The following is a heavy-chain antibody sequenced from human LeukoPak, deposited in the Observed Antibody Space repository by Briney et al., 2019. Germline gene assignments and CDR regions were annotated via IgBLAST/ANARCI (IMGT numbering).Heavy chain of an antibody. J-gene: IGHJ4*02. CDR2: INHSGST. CDR3: ARGPPALWFGELLGDFDY. CDR1: GGSFSGYY. V-gene: IGHV4-34*01. Sequence: SETLSLTCAVYGGSFSGYYWSWIRQPPGKGLEWIGEINHSGSTYYNPSLKSRVTISVDTSKNQFSLKLSSVTAADTAVYYCARGPPALWFGELLGDFDYWGQGTLVTVSS. D-gene: IGHD3-10*01.